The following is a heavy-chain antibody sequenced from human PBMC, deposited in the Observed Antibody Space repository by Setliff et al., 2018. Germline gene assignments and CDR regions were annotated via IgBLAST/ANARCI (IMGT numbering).Heavy chain of an antibody. CDR1: GGSISSHY. CDR3: ARAHPSRMIVVVRAYYYFDY. CDR2: IYTSGST. D-gene: IGHD3-22*01. J-gene: IGHJ4*02. V-gene: IGHV4-4*08. Sequence: SETLSLTCTVSGGSISSHYWSWIRQPPGKGLEWIGHIYTSGSTNYNPSLKSRVTISVDTSKNQFSLKLSSVTAADTAVYYCARAHPSRMIVVVRAYYYFDYWGQGTLVTVSS.